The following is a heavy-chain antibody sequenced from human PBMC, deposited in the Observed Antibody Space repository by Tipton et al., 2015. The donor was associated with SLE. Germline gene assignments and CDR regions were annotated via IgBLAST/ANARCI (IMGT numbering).Heavy chain of an antibody. J-gene: IGHJ5*02. CDR1: GFSVSSSA. CDR2: TYAGGAT. V-gene: IGHV3-23*03. Sequence: SLRLSCAASGFSVSSSAMYWVRQAPGKGLEWVSITYAGGATYFADSVRGRFTGSRDVSRNTLYLQMNSLRAEDTAVYYCAKDSYYYDGSGPPWGQGTLVTVSS. D-gene: IGHD3-22*01. CDR3: AKDSYYYDGSGPP.